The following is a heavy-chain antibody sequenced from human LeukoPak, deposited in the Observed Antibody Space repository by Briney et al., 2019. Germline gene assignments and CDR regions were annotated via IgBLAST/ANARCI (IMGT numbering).Heavy chain of an antibody. Sequence: QSGPGLVKPSQTLSLTCAISGDSVSSKAVAWNWIRQSPSRGLEWLGRTYYRSKWYTDYAVSVRSRITINPDTSKNQFSLQLNSVTPEDTAVYYCARDLSGSYSLLDYWGQGTLVTVSS. CDR3: ARDLSGSYSLLDY. CDR2: TYYRSKWYT. V-gene: IGHV6-1*01. CDR1: GDSVSSKAVA. J-gene: IGHJ4*02. D-gene: IGHD1-26*01.